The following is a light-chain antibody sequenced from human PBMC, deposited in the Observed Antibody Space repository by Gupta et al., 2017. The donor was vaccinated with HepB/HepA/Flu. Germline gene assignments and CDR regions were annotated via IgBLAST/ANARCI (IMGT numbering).Light chain of an antibody. J-gene: IGKJ1*01. CDR1: QSISSW. V-gene: IGKV1-5*03. Sequence: DIQMTQSPSTLSASVGDRVTITCRASQSISSWLAWYQQKPGKAPKLLIYTASTLEDGVPSRFSGSGSGTEFPLTISSLQPDDFATYYCQQYNSYATFGQGTKVEIK. CDR2: TAS. CDR3: QQYNSYAT.